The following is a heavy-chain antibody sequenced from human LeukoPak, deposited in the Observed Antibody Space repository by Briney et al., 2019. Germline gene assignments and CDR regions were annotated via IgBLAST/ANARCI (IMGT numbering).Heavy chain of an antibody. CDR1: GYSIKSGYY. Sequence: SETLSLTCSVSGYSIKSGYYWGWIRQAPGKGLERIGSIYNTGNTFYNPSLKSRVTISVDTSKNQFSLTLTSVTAADTALFYCARVSVEGRGPPRYHFDYWGQGTLVAVSS. J-gene: IGHJ4*02. CDR3: ARVSVEGRGPPRYHFDY. D-gene: IGHD3-10*01. CDR2: IYNTGNT. V-gene: IGHV4-38-2*02.